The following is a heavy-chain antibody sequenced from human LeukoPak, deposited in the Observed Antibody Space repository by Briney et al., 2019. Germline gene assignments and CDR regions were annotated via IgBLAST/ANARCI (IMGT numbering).Heavy chain of an antibody. J-gene: IGHJ4*02. CDR2: ISYDGSNK. Sequence: GGSLRLSCAASGFTFSSYGMHWVRQAPGKGLEWVAVISYDGSNKYYAASVKGRFTISRDNSKNTLYLQMNSLRAEDTAVYYCAKDGVRGVYYFDYWGQGTLVTVSS. CDR3: AKDGVRGVYYFDY. CDR1: GFTFSSYG. D-gene: IGHD3-10*01. V-gene: IGHV3-30*18.